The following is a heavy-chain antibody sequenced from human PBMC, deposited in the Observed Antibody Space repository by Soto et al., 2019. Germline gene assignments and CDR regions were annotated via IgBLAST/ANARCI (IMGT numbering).Heavy chain of an antibody. CDR2: MNPNSGNT. V-gene: IGHV1-8*01. J-gene: IGHJ6*03. CDR1: GYTFPSYD. CDR3: ARDFWSGPYYYMDG. D-gene: IGHD3-3*01. Sequence: GASVKVSCKASGYTFPSYDINLVRQGTGQGLEWMGWMNPNSGNTGYAQKFQGRVTMTRNTSISTAYMELSSLRSEDTAVYYCARDFWSGPYYYMDGRGKATTVTVSS.